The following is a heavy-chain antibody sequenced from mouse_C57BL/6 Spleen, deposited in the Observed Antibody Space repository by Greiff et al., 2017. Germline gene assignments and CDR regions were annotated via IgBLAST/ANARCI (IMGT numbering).Heavy chain of an antibody. CDR1: GYTFTSYW. J-gene: IGHJ1*03. V-gene: IGHV1-61*01. CDR2: IYPSDSET. Sequence: QVQLQQPGAELVRPGSSVKLSCKASGYTFTSYWMDWVKQRPGQGLEWIGNIYPSDSETHYNQKFKDKATLTVDKSSSTAYMQLSSLTSEDSAVYYCARYLIPGWYFDVWCTGTTVTVSS. D-gene: IGHD1-2*01. CDR3: ARYLIPGWYFDV.